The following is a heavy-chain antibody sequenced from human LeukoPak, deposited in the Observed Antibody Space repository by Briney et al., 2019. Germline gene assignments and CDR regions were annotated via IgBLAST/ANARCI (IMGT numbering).Heavy chain of an antibody. CDR3: AREYSGSYYRAPYYYYGMDV. D-gene: IGHD1-26*01. V-gene: IGHV7-4-1*02. J-gene: IGHJ6*02. CDR2: INTNTGNP. Sequence: ASVTVSFTASGYTFTSYAMNWVRQAPGQGLEWMGWINTNTGNPTYAQGFTGRFVFSLDTSVSTAYLQISSLKAEDTAVYYCAREYSGSYYRAPYYYYGMDVWGQGTTVTVSS. CDR1: GYTFTSYA.